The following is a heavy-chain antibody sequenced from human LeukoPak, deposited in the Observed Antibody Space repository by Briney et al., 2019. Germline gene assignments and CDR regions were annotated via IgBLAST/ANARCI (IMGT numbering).Heavy chain of an antibody. CDR2: IKQDGSEK. J-gene: IGHJ4*02. CDR3: ARGGIAAADPYYFDY. Sequence: GGSLRLSCAASGFTFTSFWMSWVRLAPGKGLEWVANIKQDGSEKNYVDSVKGRFTISRDNAKNSMSLQMNSLRAGDTAVYYCARGGIAAADPYYFDYWGQGTLVTVSS. CDR1: GFTFTSFW. D-gene: IGHD6-13*01. V-gene: IGHV3-7*04.